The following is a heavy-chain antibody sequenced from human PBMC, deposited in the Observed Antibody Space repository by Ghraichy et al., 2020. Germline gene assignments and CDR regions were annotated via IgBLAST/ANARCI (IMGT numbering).Heavy chain of an antibody. CDR3: AREGGTRDYYYMDV. CDR1: GFTFSSYS. V-gene: IGHV3-21*01. D-gene: IGHD2-2*01. Sequence: GRSLRLSCAASGFTFSSYSMNWVRQAPGKGLEWVSSISSSSSYIYYADSVKGRFTISRDNAKNSLYLQMNSLRAEDTAVYYCAREGGTRDYYYMDVWGKGTTVTVSS. J-gene: IGHJ6*03. CDR2: ISSSSSYI.